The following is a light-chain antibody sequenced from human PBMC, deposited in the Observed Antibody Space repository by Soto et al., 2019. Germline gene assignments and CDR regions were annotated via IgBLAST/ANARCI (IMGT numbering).Light chain of an antibody. CDR2: DAS. V-gene: IGKV3-20*01. J-gene: IGKJ1*01. CDR1: QSLVNTY. Sequence: EVVLTQSLGSLSLSPGDRATLSCLASQSLVNTYVAWYQQKAGQAPRLLIYDASTRATGIPDRFSGSGSGTDFTLSISRLEPEDFAVYYCQQYYSTPPTFGQGTKVDIK. CDR3: QQYYSTPPT.